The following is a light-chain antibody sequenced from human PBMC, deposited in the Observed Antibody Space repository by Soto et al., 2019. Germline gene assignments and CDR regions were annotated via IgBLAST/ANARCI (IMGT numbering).Light chain of an antibody. V-gene: IGLV2-14*03. J-gene: IGLJ2*01. Sequence: QSVLTQPASVSGSPGQSITISCAGTSADIGAFNYVSWYQHHPGKAPKLLIYDVSDRPSGVSTRFSASKSANTASLTISGLQAADEADYYCSSYSTSSAFVFGGGTKVTVL. CDR2: DVS. CDR1: SADIGAFNY. CDR3: SSYSTSSAFV.